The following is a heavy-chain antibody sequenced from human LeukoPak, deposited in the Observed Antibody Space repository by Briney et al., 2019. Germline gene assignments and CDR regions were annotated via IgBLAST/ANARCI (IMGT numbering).Heavy chain of an antibody. CDR3: ARRWAVAGISFDY. J-gene: IGHJ4*02. CDR1: GYTFTSYY. D-gene: IGHD6-19*01. Sequence: ASVKVSCKASGYTFTSYYMHWVRQAPGQGLEWMGWINPNSGGTNYAQKFQGRVTMTRDTSISTAYMELSRLRSDDTAVYYCARRWAVAGISFDYWGQGTLVTVSS. CDR2: INPNSGGT. V-gene: IGHV1-2*02.